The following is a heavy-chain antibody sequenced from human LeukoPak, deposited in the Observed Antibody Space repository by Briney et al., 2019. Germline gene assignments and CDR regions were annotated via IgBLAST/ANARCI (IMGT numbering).Heavy chain of an antibody. D-gene: IGHD5-18*01. Sequence: SGTLSLTCAVSGGSISSSNWWSWVRQPPGKGLEWIGGIYHSGSTNYNPSLKSRVTISVDKSKNQSSLKLSSVPAADTAVYYCARDDSDTAMVGGAFDIWGQGTMVTVSS. CDR1: GGSISSSNW. CDR3: ARDDSDTAMVGGAFDI. J-gene: IGHJ3*02. V-gene: IGHV4-4*02. CDR2: IYHSGST.